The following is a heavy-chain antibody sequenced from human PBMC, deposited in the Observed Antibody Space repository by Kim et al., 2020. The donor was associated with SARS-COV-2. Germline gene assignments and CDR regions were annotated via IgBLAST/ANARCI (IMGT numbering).Heavy chain of an antibody. Sequence: WYNDYAVSVKSRITINPDTSKNQFSLQLNSVTPEDTAVYYCARALYGMDVWGQGTTVTVSS. J-gene: IGHJ6*02. V-gene: IGHV6-1*01. CDR2: WYN. CDR3: ARALYGMDV.